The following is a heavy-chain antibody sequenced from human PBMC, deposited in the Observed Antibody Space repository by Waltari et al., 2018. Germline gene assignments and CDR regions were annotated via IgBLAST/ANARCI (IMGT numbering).Heavy chain of an antibody. Sequence: EVQVLESGGGLVQPGGSLRLSCAASGFTFSNYGMNWVRQAGGKGLGWVSVISDSGGSSHYADSVKGRFTISRDNSKATLYLQMNSLRAEDTAIYYCAKRIVVAGTPAYGMDVWGQGTTVTVSS. J-gene: IGHJ6*02. CDR3: AKRIVVAGTPAYGMDV. CDR1: GFTFSNYG. V-gene: IGHV3-23*01. CDR2: ISDSGGSS. D-gene: IGHD6-19*01.